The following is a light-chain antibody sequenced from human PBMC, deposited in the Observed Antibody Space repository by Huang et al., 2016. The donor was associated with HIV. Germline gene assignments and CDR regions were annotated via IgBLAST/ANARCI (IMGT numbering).Light chain of an antibody. CDR3: QQYDNWPLT. Sequence: ERVMTQSPATLSVAPGESVTLSCRDSPSVSSHLAWYQQKPGQAPRVLFHGASTRATGIPVRFSGSGSGTEFTLAISSLQSEDSGVYFCQQYDNWPLTFGQGTRLEIK. CDR2: GAS. J-gene: IGKJ5*01. V-gene: IGKV3-15*01. CDR1: PSVSSH.